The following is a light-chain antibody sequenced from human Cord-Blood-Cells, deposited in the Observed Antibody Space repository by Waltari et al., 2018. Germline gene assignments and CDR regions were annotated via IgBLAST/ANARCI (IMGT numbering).Light chain of an antibody. J-gene: IGLJ1*01. Sequence: QSALTQPASVSGSPGQSITISCPGTRSDVGGYNYVPWYQQHPGKAPKLMIYDVSNRPSGVSNRFSGSKSGNTASLTISGLQAEDEADYYCSSYTSSSTYVFGTGTKVTFL. V-gene: IGLV2-14*01. CDR1: RSDVGGYNY. CDR3: SSYTSSSTYV. CDR2: DVS.